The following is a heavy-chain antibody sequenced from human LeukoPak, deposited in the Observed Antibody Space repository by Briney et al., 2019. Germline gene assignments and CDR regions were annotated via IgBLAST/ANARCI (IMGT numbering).Heavy chain of an antibody. V-gene: IGHV4-59*01. CDR1: GGSISSYY. J-gene: IGHJ6*03. D-gene: IGHD3-16*01. Sequence: SETLSLTCTVSGGSISSYYWSWIRQPPGKGLEWIGYLYNTRNTYYNPSLKSRVTISVDTSKNQFSLKLSSVTAADTAVYYCARETSQKGAHYMDVWGKGTTVTISS. CDR3: ARETSQKGAHYMDV. CDR2: LYNTRNT.